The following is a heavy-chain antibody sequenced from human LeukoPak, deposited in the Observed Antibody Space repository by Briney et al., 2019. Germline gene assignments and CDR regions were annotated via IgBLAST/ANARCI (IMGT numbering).Heavy chain of an antibody. V-gene: IGHV3-9*01. CDR3: ARDGELGSPADAFDI. Sequence: GGSLRLSCTASGFTFDDYAIHWVRQAPGKGLEWVSGISWSSGSLDYADSVKGRFTISRDNAKRSLYLQMNSLRAEDTAVYYCARDGELGSPADAFDIWGQGIMVTVSS. D-gene: IGHD1-26*01. CDR2: ISWSSGSL. CDR1: GFTFDDYA. J-gene: IGHJ3*02.